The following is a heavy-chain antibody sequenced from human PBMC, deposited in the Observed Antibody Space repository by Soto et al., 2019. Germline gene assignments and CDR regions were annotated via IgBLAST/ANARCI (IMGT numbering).Heavy chain of an antibody. Sequence: GSSVKVSCKASGFSLTGYYFHWIRAAAGQGLEWLGWINPNTGGTTYAQKFQGRVTLTWDTSINTAYMAVSSVRPDDTAMYYCARERYKVLSDGMDVWGQGTSVTVSS. D-gene: IGHD2-8*01. CDR3: ARERYKVLSDGMDV. V-gene: IGHV1-2*02. J-gene: IGHJ6*02. CDR2: INPNTGGT. CDR1: GFSLTGYY.